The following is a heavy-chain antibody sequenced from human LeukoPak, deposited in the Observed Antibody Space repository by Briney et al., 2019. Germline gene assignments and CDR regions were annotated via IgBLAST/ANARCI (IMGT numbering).Heavy chain of an antibody. V-gene: IGHV4-38-2*02. D-gene: IGHD6-19*01. CDR2: LYYSGSS. J-gene: IGHJ4*02. CDR1: GYSISSGSC. CDR3: ARYYASGWYGGGFDY. Sequence: SETLSLTCNVSGYSISSGSCWGWIRQSPGKGLEWIGNLYYSGSSYYNPSLKSRLTISKDTSKNQFSLRLSSVTAADTAVYYCARYYASGWYGGGFDYWGQGTLVTVSS.